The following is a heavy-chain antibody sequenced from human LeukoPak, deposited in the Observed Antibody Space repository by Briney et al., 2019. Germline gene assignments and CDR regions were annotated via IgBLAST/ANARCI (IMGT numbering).Heavy chain of an antibody. CDR3: ARVGNSYDTRRFSSDAFDI. CDR1: GFTFSDHY. CDR2: LRSRARGYTT. Sequence: GGSLRLSCAASGFTFSDHYMDWVRQAPGKVLQWVARLRSRARGYTTQYAPSVRDRFTISRDDTENSLFLQMNSLNTEDTGVYFCARVGNSYDTRRFSSDAFDIWGQGTMVTVAS. J-gene: IGHJ3*02. D-gene: IGHD3-22*01. V-gene: IGHV3-72*01.